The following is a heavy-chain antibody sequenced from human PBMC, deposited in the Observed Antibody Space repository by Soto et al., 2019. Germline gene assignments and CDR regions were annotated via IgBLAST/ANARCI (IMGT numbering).Heavy chain of an antibody. CDR3: AKVPARPKFDWLFTFFDY. D-gene: IGHD3-9*01. J-gene: IGHJ4*02. V-gene: IGHV3-23*01. CDR2: ISGSGGST. Sequence: PGGSLRLSCAASGFTFSSYAMSCVRQAPGKGLEWVSAISGSGGSTYYADSVEGRFTISRDNSKNTLYLQMNSLRAEDTAVYYCAKVPARPKFDWLFTFFDYWGQGTLVTVSS. CDR1: GFTFSSYA.